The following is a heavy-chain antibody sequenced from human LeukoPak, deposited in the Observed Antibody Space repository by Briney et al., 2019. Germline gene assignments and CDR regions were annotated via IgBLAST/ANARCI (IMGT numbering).Heavy chain of an antibody. CDR3: ASGGAANGY. V-gene: IGHV4-34*01. CDR1: GGSFSGHY. Sequence: SETLSLTCAVYGGSFSGHYWSWIRQPPGKGLEWIGEINHSGSTNYNPSLKSRVTISVDTSKNQFSLKLSSVTAADTAVYYCASGGAANGYWGQGTLVTVSS. CDR2: INHSGST. D-gene: IGHD2-15*01. J-gene: IGHJ4*02.